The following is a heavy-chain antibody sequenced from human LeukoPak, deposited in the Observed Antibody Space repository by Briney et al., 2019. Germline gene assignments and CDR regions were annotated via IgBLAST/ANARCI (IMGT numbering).Heavy chain of an antibody. CDR2: ISAYNGNT. CDR1: GYTFTSYG. V-gene: IGHV1-18*01. J-gene: IGHJ2*01. D-gene: IGHD5-18*01. CDR3: ARDTAMAPNWYFDL. Sequence: ASVKVSCKASGYTFTSYGISWVRQAPGQGLEWMGWISAYNGNTNYAQKLQGRVTMTTDTSTSTAYMELRSLGSDDTAVYYCARDTAMAPNWYFDLWGRGTLVTVSS.